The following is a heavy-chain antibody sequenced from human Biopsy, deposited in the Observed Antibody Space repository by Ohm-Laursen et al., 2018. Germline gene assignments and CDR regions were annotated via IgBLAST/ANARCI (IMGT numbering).Heavy chain of an antibody. CDR2: VYYTGST. CDR1: GDSISSNY. CDR3: ARDRGFYSDRTVPGYFDL. D-gene: IGHD3-22*01. V-gene: IGHV4-59*01. Sequence: SHTLSLTRTVSGDSISSNYWSWIRHPPGKGLEWIGYVYYTGSTDYNPSLQSRVTISVDTSKNHFSLRLRSVTPADTAIYYCARDRGFYSDRTVPGYFDLWGRGTLVTVSS. J-gene: IGHJ2*01.